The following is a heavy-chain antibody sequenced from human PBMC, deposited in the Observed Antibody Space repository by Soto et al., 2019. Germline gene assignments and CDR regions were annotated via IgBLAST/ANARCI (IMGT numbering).Heavy chain of an antibody. V-gene: IGHV3-23*01. Sequence: PGGSLRLSCAASGFTFSSYAMTWVRQAPGKGLEWVSAISGSGGSTYYADSVKGRFTISRDNSKNTLHLQVNSLRVEDTAVYYCARDPSGHDFPVYGYIGLWGQGTLVTVSS. CDR1: GFTFSSYA. CDR2: ISGSGGST. CDR3: ARDPSGHDFPVYGYIGL. D-gene: IGHD5-12*01. J-gene: IGHJ4*02.